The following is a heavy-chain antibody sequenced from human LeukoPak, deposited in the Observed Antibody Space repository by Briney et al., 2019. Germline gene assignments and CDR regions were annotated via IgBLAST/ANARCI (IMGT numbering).Heavy chain of an antibody. CDR1: GYTFTAHY. CDR3: ARDYYDSSGFGAFDI. D-gene: IGHD3-22*01. V-gene: IGHV1-2*02. J-gene: IGHJ3*02. CDR2: INPNSGGT. Sequence: GASVKVSCKASGYTFTAHYMHWVRQAPGQGLEWMGWINPNSGGTKYVQKFQGRVTMTRDTSIRTVFMELSRLTSDDTAVYYCARDYYDSSGFGAFDIWGQGTMVTVSS.